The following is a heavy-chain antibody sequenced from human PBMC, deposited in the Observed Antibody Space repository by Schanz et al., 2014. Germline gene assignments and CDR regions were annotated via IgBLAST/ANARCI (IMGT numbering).Heavy chain of an antibody. V-gene: IGHV4-59*01. Sequence: QVQMQEAGPRLVRPSQTLSLACSVSGASISASYWGWIRQPPGKGLEWIAYIYYSGSTNYNPSLRGRVTISLDTSKNQFSLKLRSVTSADTAVYYCARDPGYSGQYGLDVWGQGTTVTVSS. J-gene: IGHJ6*02. CDR3: ARDPGYSGQYGLDV. CDR2: IYYSGST. CDR1: GASISASY. D-gene: IGHD6-13*01.